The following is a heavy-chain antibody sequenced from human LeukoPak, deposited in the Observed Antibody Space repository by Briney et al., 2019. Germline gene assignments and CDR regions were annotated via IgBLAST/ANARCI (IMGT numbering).Heavy chain of an antibody. CDR2: SNPDSGDT. CDR1: GYTFIGYY. CDR3: ARDLSSTPHWELDY. D-gene: IGHD1-26*01. J-gene: IGHJ4*02. Sequence: ASVKVSYKASGYTFIGYYMHWVRQAPGQGLEWMGRSNPDSGDTNYAQHFQGRVTMTRDTSITTAYMELNRLTSDDTAVYYCARDLSSTPHWELDYWGQGTLVTVSS. V-gene: IGHV1-2*06.